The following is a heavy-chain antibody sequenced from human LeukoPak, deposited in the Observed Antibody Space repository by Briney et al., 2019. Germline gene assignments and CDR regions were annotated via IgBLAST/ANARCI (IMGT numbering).Heavy chain of an antibody. CDR1: GGTFISYA. CDR2: IIPIFGTA. Sequence: SVKVSCKASGGTFISYAISWVRQAPGRGLEWMGGIIPIFGTANYAQKFQGRVTITADESTSTAYMELSSLRSEDTAVYYCARVMSGSYPYYYYGMDVWGQGTTVTVSS. J-gene: IGHJ6*02. CDR3: ARVMSGSYPYYYYGMDV. V-gene: IGHV1-69*13. D-gene: IGHD1-26*01.